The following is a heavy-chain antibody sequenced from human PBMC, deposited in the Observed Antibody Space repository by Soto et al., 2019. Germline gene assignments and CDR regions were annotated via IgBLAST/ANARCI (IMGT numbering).Heavy chain of an antibody. Sequence: QVQLQESGPGLVKPLQTLSLTCTVSGGSISSGDYYWSWIRQPPGKGLEWIGYISYSGSTYYDPSLKSRVTISVDTSKNQFSLKLSSVTAADAALYYCARVSSGYVDYWGQGTLVTVSS. J-gene: IGHJ4*02. CDR2: ISYSGST. CDR3: ARVSSGYVDY. V-gene: IGHV4-30-4*01. CDR1: GGSISSGDYY. D-gene: IGHD1-26*01.